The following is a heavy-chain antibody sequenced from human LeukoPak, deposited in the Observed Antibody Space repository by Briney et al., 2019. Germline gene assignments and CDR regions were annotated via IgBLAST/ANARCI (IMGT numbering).Heavy chain of an antibody. CDR2: IKQVGNEK. CDR3: ARTGGSSGWYSPALLKYYFDY. CDR1: RLTCSSSW. J-gene: IGHJ4*02. D-gene: IGHD6-19*01. V-gene: IGHV3-7*01. Sequence: GASLRHPSPASRLTCSSSWMRLIPQAPGEGLERLANIKQVGNEKYYGGSVKDPITNSRDNAKNSLYLQMDSLRAEDTAVYYCARTGGSSGWYSPALLKYYFDYWGQGTLVTVSS.